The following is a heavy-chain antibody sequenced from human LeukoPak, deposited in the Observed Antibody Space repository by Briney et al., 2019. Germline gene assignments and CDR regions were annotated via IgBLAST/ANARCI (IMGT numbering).Heavy chain of an antibody. D-gene: IGHD2/OR15-2a*01. CDR3: ARDFYGCDY. Sequence: SETLSLTCTVSGYSISSGYYWGWIRQPPGKGLEWIGYIYYSGSTNYNPSLKSRVTISVDTSKNQFSLKLSSVTAADTAVYYCARDFYGCDYWGQGTLVTVSS. CDR1: GYSISSGYY. V-gene: IGHV4-61*01. CDR2: IYYSGST. J-gene: IGHJ4*02.